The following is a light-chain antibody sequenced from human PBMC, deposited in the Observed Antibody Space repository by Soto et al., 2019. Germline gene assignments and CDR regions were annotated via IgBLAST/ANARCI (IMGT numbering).Light chain of an antibody. CDR1: TGAVTSGHY. CDR2: DTS. J-gene: IGLJ2*01. V-gene: IGLV7-46*01. CDR3: LLSYSGARPYVV. Sequence: QAVVTQEPSLTVSPGGTVTLTCGSSTGAVTSGHYPYWFQQKPGQAPRTLIYDTSNKHSWTPARFSGSLLGGKAALTLSGAQPEDEAEYYCLLSYSGARPYVVFGGGTMLTVL.